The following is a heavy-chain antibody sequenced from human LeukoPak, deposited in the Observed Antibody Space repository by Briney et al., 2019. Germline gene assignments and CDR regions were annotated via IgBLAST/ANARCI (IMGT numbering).Heavy chain of an antibody. D-gene: IGHD2-15*01. Sequence: GGSLRLSCAASGFTFSSYWMHWVRQAPGKGLEWVSLISGDGGSTYYADSVKGRFTISRDNSKNSLYLQMNSLRTEDTALYYCAKARLRIGWFDPWGQGTLVTVSS. V-gene: IGHV3-43*02. CDR3: AKARLRIGWFDP. CDR1: GFTFSSYW. CDR2: ISGDGGST. J-gene: IGHJ5*02.